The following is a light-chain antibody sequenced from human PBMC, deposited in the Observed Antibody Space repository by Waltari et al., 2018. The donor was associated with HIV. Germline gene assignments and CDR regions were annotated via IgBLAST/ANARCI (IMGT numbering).Light chain of an antibody. CDR1: QSINNK. J-gene: IGKJ3*01. Sequence: EILMTQSPATLSVSPGDRATLSCRASQSINNKLAWYQQKPGQAPRLLIYGASTGATGVPARFSGSGSGTEFTLTISSLQSEDFAVYYCQQYNNWPGITFGPGTKVDIK. V-gene: IGKV3-15*01. CDR2: GAS. CDR3: QQYNNWPGIT.